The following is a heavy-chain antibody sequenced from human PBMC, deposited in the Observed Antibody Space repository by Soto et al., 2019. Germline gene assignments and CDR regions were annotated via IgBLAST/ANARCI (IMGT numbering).Heavy chain of an antibody. CDR3: ARGFDTVGATTSYYYGMDV. D-gene: IGHD1-26*01. J-gene: IGHJ6*02. V-gene: IGHV1-69*13. CDR1: GGTFSSDA. Sequence: SSVKVSCKASGGTFSSDAISRVRQAPGQGLEWMGGIIPIFGTANYAQKFQGRVTITADESTSTAYMELSSLRSEDTAVYYCARGFDTVGATTSYYYGMDVWGQGTTVTVSS. CDR2: IIPIFGTA.